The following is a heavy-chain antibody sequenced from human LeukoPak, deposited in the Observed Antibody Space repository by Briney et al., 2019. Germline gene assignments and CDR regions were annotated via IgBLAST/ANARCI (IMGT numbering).Heavy chain of an antibody. D-gene: IGHD3-22*01. CDR1: GFTFSSYA. J-gene: IGHJ4*02. Sequence: GGSLRLSCAASGFTFSSYAMSWVRQAPGKGLEWVSAISGSGGSTYYADSVKGRFTISRDNAKNSLYLQMNSLRAEDTAVYYCARSLQTYYYDSSGYERWGQGTLVTVSS. V-gene: IGHV3-23*01. CDR2: ISGSGGST. CDR3: ARSLQTYYYDSSGYER.